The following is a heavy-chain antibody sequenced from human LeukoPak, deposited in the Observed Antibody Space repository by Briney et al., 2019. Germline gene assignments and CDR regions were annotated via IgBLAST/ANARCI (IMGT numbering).Heavy chain of an antibody. CDR1: GGSISSYY. V-gene: IGHV4-4*07. CDR2: IYTSGST. J-gene: IGHJ6*02. D-gene: IGHD5-12*01. Sequence: SETLSLTCTVSGGSISSYYWSWIRQPAGKGLEWIGRIYTSGSTNYNPSLKSRVTMSVDTSKNQFSLKLSSVTAADTAVYYCAREGSRIVATAGYYYYYGMDVWGQGTTVTVSS. CDR3: AREGSRIVATAGYYYYYGMDV.